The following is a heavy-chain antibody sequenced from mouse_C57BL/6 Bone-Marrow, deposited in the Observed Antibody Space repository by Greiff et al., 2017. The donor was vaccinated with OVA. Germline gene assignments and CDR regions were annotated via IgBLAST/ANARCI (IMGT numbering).Heavy chain of an antibody. D-gene: IGHD2-4*01. CDR3: ALYDYDAGFAY. CDR1: GYTFTSYW. J-gene: IGHJ3*01. CDR2: IDPSDSET. Sequence: QVQLQQPGAELVMPGASVKLSCKASGYTFTSYWMHWVKQRPIQGLEWIGNIDPSDSETHYNQKFKDKATLTVDKSSSTAYMQLSSLTSEDSAVYYCALYDYDAGFAYWGQGTLVTVSA. V-gene: IGHV1-52*01.